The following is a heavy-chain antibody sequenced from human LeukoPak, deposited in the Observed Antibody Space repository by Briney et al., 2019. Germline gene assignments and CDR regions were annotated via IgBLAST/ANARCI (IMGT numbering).Heavy chain of an antibody. CDR3: AGGGWWLVIYYGMDV. Sequence: GSTNYNPSLKSRVTISVDTSKNQFSLKLSSVTAADTAVYYCAGGGWWLVIYYGMDVWGQGTTVTVSS. CDR2: GST. V-gene: IGHV4-34*01. J-gene: IGHJ6*02. D-gene: IGHD6-19*01.